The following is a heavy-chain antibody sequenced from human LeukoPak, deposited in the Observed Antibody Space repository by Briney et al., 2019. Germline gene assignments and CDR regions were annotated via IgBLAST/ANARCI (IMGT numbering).Heavy chain of an antibody. CDR1: GFTFSSYE. D-gene: IGHD3-10*01. Sequence: GGSLRLSCAASGFTFSSYEMNWVRQAPGKGLEWVSYISSSGSTIYYADSVKGRFTISRDNAKNSLYLQMNSLRAEDTAVYYCAPMLWFGKIDYWGQGTLVTVSS. V-gene: IGHV3-48*03. CDR2: ISSSGSTI. CDR3: APMLWFGKIDY. J-gene: IGHJ4*02.